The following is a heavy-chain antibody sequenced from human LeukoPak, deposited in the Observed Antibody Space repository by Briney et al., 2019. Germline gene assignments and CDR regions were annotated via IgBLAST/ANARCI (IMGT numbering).Heavy chain of an antibody. CDR1: GGSINAFY. CDR2: IYYTGST. V-gene: IGHV4-59*12. D-gene: IGHD2-8*01. J-gene: IGHJ5*02. Sequence: SETLSLTCTVSGGSINAFYWSWMRQPPGKGLEWIGHIYYTGSTTYNPSLKSRVTISVDTSKNQFSLKLSSVTAADTAVYYCARGTYYNWFDPWGQGTLVTVSS. CDR3: ARGTYYNWFDP.